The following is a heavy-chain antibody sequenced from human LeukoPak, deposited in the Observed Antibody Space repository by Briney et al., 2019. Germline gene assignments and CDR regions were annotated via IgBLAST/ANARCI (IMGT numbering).Heavy chain of an antibody. CDR3: ARDRASGTKNCFDP. J-gene: IGHJ5*02. V-gene: IGHV1-2*02. D-gene: IGHD3-10*01. CDR2: INSNRGVT. Sequence: ASVKVSCRASGYTFTDYYIHWARQAPGQGLEWMGWINSNRGVTNSAQNFQGRITLTRDTSISTAYMELSSLRSDDTAVYYCARDRASGTKNCFDPWGQGTLVTVSS. CDR1: GYTFTDYY.